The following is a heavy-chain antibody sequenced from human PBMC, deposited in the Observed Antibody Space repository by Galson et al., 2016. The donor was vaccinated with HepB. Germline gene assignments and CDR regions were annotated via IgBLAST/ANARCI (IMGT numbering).Heavy chain of an antibody. CDR3: TRGVDLAAAGPRGSCNM. Sequence: SQRLSCAASGFTFSNYWMHWVRQGPGKGLVWVARINGDGTSTSYADFEEGRYTISRDNAKNTLYLQMNSLRAEETAVYYCTRGVDLAAAGPRGSCNMWGQGTMVTVSS. CDR2: INGDGTST. CDR1: GFTFSNYW. V-gene: IGHV3-74*01. D-gene: IGHD6-13*01. J-gene: IGHJ3*02.